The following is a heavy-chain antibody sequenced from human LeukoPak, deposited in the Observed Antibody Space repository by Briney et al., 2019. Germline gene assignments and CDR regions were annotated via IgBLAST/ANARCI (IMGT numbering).Heavy chain of an antibody. CDR2: INWNGGST. CDR3: ARSGYYSGGSCPHNWFDP. D-gene: IGHD2-15*01. CDR1: GFTFDDYG. V-gene: IGHV3-20*04. Sequence: GGSLRLSCAASGFTFDDYGMSWVRQAPGKGLEWVSGINWNGGSTGYADSVKGRFTISRDNAKNSLYLQMNSLRAEDTALYYCARSGYYSGGSCPHNWFDPWGQGTLVTVSS. J-gene: IGHJ5*02.